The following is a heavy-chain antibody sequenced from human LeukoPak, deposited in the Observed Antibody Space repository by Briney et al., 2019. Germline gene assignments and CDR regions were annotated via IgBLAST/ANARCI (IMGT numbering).Heavy chain of an antibody. J-gene: IGHJ2*01. V-gene: IGHV3-66*02. CDR1: GINFSSYA. CDR3: ARDGRYASSWYRYFDL. CDR2: LYSGGST. D-gene: IGHD6-13*01. Sequence: GGSLRLSCAASGINFSSYAMSWVRQAPGKGLEWVSILYSGGSTYYADSVKGRFTISRDNSKNTLYLQMNSLRPEDTAVYFCARDGRYASSWYRYFDLWGRGTLVSVSS.